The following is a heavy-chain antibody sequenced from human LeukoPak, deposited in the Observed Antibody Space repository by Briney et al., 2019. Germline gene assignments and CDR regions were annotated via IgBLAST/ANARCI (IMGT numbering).Heavy chain of an antibody. V-gene: IGHV3-33*06. CDR2: ICADGNNR. J-gene: IGHJ3*02. CDR1: GFTFSNYG. CDR3: VKERGPFDGFDI. Sequence: PGRSLRLSCAASGFTFSNYGMHWVRQAPGKGLEWVADICADGNNRYYADSVKGRFIFSRDNSKNTLSLQMNSLRAEDTAVYYCVKERGPFDGFDIWGQGTMVTVFS.